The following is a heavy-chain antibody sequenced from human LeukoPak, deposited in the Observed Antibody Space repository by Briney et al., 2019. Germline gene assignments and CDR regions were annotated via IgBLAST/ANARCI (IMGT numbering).Heavy chain of an antibody. Sequence: ASVKVSCKASGYTFTGYYMHWVRQAPGQGLEWMGWINPNSGGTNYAQKFQGRVTMTRDTSISTAYMELSRLRSDDTAVYYCARGDSSSSGAFDIWGQGTMVTVSS. CDR3: ARGDSSSSGAFDI. CDR2: INPNSGGT. CDR1: GYTFTGYY. D-gene: IGHD6-6*01. J-gene: IGHJ3*02. V-gene: IGHV1-2*02.